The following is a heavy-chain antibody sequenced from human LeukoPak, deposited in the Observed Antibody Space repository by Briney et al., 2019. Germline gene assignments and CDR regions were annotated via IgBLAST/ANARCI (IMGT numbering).Heavy chain of an antibody. V-gene: IGHV4-59*01. Sequence: SETQSLTCSVSGGSISNYYWSWIRQPPGKGLEWIGYIYYSGSTNYNPSLKSRVTISVDTSKNQFSLNLNSVTAEDTAVYYCARIDSGWYGGEVGDYLGQGTLVTVSS. CDR1: GGSISNYY. CDR2: IYYSGST. J-gene: IGHJ4*02. D-gene: IGHD6-19*01. CDR3: ARIDSGWYGGEVGDY.